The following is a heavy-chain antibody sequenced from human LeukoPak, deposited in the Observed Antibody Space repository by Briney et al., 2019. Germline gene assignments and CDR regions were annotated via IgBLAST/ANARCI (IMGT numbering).Heavy chain of an antibody. CDR3: ARQPPTVTTYFDY. Sequence: PSETLSLTCTVSGYSISSGYYWGWIRQPPGKGLEWIGSIYHSGSTYYNPSLKSRVTISVDTSKNQFSLKLSSVTAADTAVYYCARQPPTVTTYFDYWGQGTLVTVSS. V-gene: IGHV4-38-2*02. J-gene: IGHJ4*02. CDR1: GYSISSGYY. CDR2: IYHSGST. D-gene: IGHD4-17*01.